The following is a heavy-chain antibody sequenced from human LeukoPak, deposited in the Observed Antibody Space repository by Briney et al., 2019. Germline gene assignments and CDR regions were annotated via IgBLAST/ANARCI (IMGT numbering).Heavy chain of an antibody. J-gene: IGHJ6*03. CDR2: IKQGGSDK. Sequence: PGGSLRLSCAASGFTFSSYWMSWVRQAPGKGLEWVANIKQGGSDKYYVDSVKGRFTISRDNAKNSLYLQMNSLRAEDTAVYYCARTGTRGAIRGYYLDVWGKGTTVTISS. CDR1: GFTFSSYW. D-gene: IGHD3-10*01. CDR3: ARTGTRGAIRGYYLDV. V-gene: IGHV3-7*01.